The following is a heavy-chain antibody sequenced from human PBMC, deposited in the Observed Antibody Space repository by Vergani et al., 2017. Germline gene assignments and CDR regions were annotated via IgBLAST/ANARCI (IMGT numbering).Heavy chain of an antibody. CDR3: VTGRGIY. Sequence: QVQLVQSGAEVKKPGASVKVSCKASGYTFTTSDINWVRQATGQGLEWMGWMNPNSGNTGYAQKFQGRVTMTRKTSITTAYMELSSLRSDDTAVYFCVTGRGIYWGQGTLVTVST. CDR2: MNPNSGNT. J-gene: IGHJ4*02. D-gene: IGHD6-13*01. CDR1: GYTFTTSD. V-gene: IGHV1-8*01.